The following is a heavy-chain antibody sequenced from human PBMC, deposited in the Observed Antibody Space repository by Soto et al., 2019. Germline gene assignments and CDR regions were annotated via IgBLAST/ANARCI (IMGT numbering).Heavy chain of an antibody. J-gene: IGHJ4*02. CDR1: GGSLTTYF. CDR2: IYTNGNT. Sequence: ASETLSLTCTVSGGSLTTYFWSWVRQPAGKGLEWIGRIYTNGNTIYNPSLEGRVTMSVDTSKNQFSLKLTSVTAADTAVYYCARGLSGVYSFDYWGRGALVTVSS. V-gene: IGHV4-4*07. CDR3: ARGLSGVYSFDY. D-gene: IGHD3-10*01.